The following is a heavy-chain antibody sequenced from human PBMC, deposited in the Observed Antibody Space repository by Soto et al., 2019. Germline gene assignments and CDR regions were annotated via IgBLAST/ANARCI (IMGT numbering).Heavy chain of an antibody. D-gene: IGHD5-12*01. CDR2: ISGGGGST. V-gene: IGHV3-23*01. J-gene: IGHJ4*02. CDR3: AKYSEYSGYDGTYFDY. Sequence: EVQLLESGGGLVQRGGSLRLSCAASGFTFGTYAMSWVRQAPGKGLDWVSTISGGGGSTYYADSVKGRFTISRDNSKSTLYLQMNSLRAEDTAVYYCAKYSEYSGYDGTYFDYWGQGSLVTVSS. CDR1: GFTFGTYA.